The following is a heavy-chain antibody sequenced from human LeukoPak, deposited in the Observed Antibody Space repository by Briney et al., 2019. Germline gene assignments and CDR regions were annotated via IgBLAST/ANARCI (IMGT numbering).Heavy chain of an antibody. CDR3: ARWQWRGPAALNNAFDI. CDR2: IYYSGST. D-gene: IGHD6-13*01. J-gene: IGHJ3*02. Sequence: PSETLSLTCTVSGGSISRSDYYWGWIRQPPGKGLEWIGYIYYSGSTNYNPSLKSRVTISVDTSKNQFSLKLSSVTAADTAVYYCARWQWRGPAALNNAFDIWGQGTMVTVSS. V-gene: IGHV4-39*07. CDR1: GGSISRSDYY.